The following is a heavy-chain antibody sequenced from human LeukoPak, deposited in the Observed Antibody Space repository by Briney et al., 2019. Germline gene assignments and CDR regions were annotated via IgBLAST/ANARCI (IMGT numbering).Heavy chain of an antibody. V-gene: IGHV3-30*02. Sequence: GGSLRLSCAASGFTFSSYGMHWVRQAPGKGLEWVAFIRYDGSNKYYADSVKGRFTISRDNSKNTLYLQMNSLRAEDTAVYYCSATGEQQLVQGVVRWGQGTLVTVSS. D-gene: IGHD6-13*01. CDR1: GFTFSSYG. CDR3: SATGEQQLVQGVVR. CDR2: IRYDGSNK. J-gene: IGHJ4*02.